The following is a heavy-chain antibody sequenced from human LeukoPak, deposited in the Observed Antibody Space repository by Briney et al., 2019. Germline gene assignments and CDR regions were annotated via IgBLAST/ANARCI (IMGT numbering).Heavy chain of an antibody. CDR1: GFTFSTYP. J-gene: IGHJ4*02. D-gene: IGHD3-16*02. CDR3: AKVSGFRITFGGVID. CDR2: ISYDGSNK. Sequence: PGGSLRLSCAASGFTFSTYPIHWVRQAPGKGLEWVAVISYDGSNKYYAESVKGRFTISRDNSKNTVYLQMNSLRAEDTAVFYCAKVSGFRITFGGVIDWGQGTPVTVSS. V-gene: IGHV3-30-3*01.